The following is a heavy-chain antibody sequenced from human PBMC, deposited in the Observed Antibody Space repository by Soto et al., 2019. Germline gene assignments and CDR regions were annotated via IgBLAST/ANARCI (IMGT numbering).Heavy chain of an antibody. CDR3: ARDLGYSYGYCCMDV. CDR1: GGTFSSYT. D-gene: IGHD5-18*01. V-gene: IGHV1-69*04. J-gene: IGHJ6*02. CDR2: IIPILGIA. Sequence: SVKVSCKASGGTFSSYTISWVRQAPGQGLEWMGRIIPILGIANYAQKFQGRVTITADESTSTAYMELSSLRSEDTAVYYCARDLGYSYGYCCMDVWGQGTTVTVSS.